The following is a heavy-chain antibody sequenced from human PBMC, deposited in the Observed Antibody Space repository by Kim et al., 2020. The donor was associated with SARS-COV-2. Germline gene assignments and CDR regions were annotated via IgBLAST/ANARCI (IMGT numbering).Heavy chain of an antibody. Sequence: SVKVSCKASGGTFSSYAISWVRQAPGQGLEWMGGIIPIFGTANYAQKFQGRVTITADESTSTAYMELSSLRSEDTAVYYCARDRRYCSGGSCLYYGMDVWGQGTTVTVSS. CDR1: GGTFSSYA. CDR3: ARDRRYCSGGSCLYYGMDV. D-gene: IGHD2-15*01. V-gene: IGHV1-69*13. CDR2: IIPIFGTA. J-gene: IGHJ6*02.